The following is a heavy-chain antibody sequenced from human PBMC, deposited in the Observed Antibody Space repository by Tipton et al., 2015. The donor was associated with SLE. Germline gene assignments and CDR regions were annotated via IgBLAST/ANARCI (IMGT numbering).Heavy chain of an antibody. CDR2: INHSGST. Sequence: TLSLTCAVYGGSFSGYYWSWIRQPPGKGLEWIGEINHSGSTNYNPSLKSRVTISVDTSKNQFSLKLSSVTAADTAVYYCARDQYSSSWKGFWYFDLWGRGTLVTVSS. CDR3: ARDQYSSSWKGFWYFDL. CDR1: GGSFSGYY. D-gene: IGHD6-13*01. V-gene: IGHV4-34*01. J-gene: IGHJ2*01.